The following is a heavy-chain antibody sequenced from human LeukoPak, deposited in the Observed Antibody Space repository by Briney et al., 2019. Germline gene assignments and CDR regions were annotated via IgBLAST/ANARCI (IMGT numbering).Heavy chain of an antibody. J-gene: IGHJ6*02. CDR1: GFTFSSYA. D-gene: IGHD3-3*01. CDR3: AKRTEWLTPSDYYYGMDV. CDR2: ISGSGGST. Sequence: GGSLRLSCAASGFTFSSYAMSWVRQAPGKGLEWVSAISGSGGSTYYADSVKGRFTISRDNSKNTLYLQMNSLRAEDTAVYYCAKRTEWLTPSDYYYGMDVWGQGTTVTVSS. V-gene: IGHV3-23*01.